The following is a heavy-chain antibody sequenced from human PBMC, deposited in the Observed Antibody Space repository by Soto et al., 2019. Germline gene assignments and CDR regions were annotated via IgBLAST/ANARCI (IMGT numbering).Heavy chain of an antibody. CDR1: GGIFSTYA. Sequence: QVQLVQSGAEVKKPGSSVKVSCKASGGIFSTYAISWLRQAPGQGLEWMGGIIPIFGTPNYAQKCQGRVTFTAEESTSTDYLEVTRLGADDTAVYYCARDRDDYGSGNYYNRIDFWGHGTLVTVSS. CDR3: ARDRDDYGSGNYYNRIDF. CDR2: IIPIFGTP. V-gene: IGHV1-69*01. J-gene: IGHJ4*01. D-gene: IGHD3-10*01.